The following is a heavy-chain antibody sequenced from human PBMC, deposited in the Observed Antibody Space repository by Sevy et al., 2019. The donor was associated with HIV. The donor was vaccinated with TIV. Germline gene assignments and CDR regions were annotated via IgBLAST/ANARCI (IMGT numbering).Heavy chain of an antibody. J-gene: IGHJ4*02. CDR3: ARNFSPWLRIDY. D-gene: IGHD6-19*01. Sequence: SETLSLTCTVSGGSIRSPDHYWTWIRQPPGKGVEWIGYIYYSGLTYYNPSLKSRGSMSIDTSKKQFSMHLTSVTAADTAVYYCARNFSPWLRIDYWSQGMLVTVSS. CDR2: IYYSGLT. V-gene: IGHV4-30-4*01. CDR1: GGSIRSPDHY.